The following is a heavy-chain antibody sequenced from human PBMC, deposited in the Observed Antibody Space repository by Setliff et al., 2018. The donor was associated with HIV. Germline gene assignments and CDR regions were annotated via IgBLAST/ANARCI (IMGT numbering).Heavy chain of an antibody. J-gene: IGHJ4*02. Sequence: GGSLRLSCAASGFIFSSYAMSWVRQAPGKRLEWVAAISGSGGSTYYADSVKGRFTISRDTSKNTLYLQMNSLRAADTAVYYCAKEGRATTVVTPFDFWGQGTLVTVSS. CDR2: ISGSGGST. V-gene: IGHV3-23*01. CDR3: AKEGRATTVVTPFDF. D-gene: IGHD4-17*01. CDR1: GFIFSSYA.